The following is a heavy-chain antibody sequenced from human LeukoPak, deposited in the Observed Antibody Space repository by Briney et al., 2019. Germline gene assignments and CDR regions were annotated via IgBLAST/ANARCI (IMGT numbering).Heavy chain of an antibody. J-gene: IGHJ4*02. V-gene: IGHV4-4*07. D-gene: IGHD5-24*01. CDR3: ANSARDAYSHFDY. CDR1: GGSISSYY. Sequence: PSETLSLTCTVSGGSISSYYWSWIRQPAEKGLEWIGRIYSTGSTNYNPSPKSRVTMSVDTSKNQFSLRLCSVTAADTAVYYCANSARDAYSHFDYWGQGTLVTVSS. CDR2: IYSTGST.